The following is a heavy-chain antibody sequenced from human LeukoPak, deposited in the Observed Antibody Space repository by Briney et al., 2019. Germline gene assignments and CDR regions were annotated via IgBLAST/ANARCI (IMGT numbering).Heavy chain of an antibody. D-gene: IGHD6-13*01. Sequence: GGSLRLSCAASGFTFSSYAMSWVRQAPGKGLEWVSGTRDSGGSTYYADSVKGRFTISRDNSKNTLYLQMNSLRAEDTAVYYCAKTRPLDSSSWSHGDYWGQGTLVTVSS. CDR2: TRDSGGST. V-gene: IGHV3-23*01. CDR1: GFTFSSYA. J-gene: IGHJ4*02. CDR3: AKTRPLDSSSWSHGDY.